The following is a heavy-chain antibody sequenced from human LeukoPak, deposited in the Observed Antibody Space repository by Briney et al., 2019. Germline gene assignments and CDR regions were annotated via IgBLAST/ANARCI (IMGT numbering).Heavy chain of an antibody. CDR3: VRTSSYYDFWSGSHPYYFDY. J-gene: IGHJ4*02. D-gene: IGHD3-3*01. Sequence: GGSLRLSCAASGFTFSSYWMSWVRQAPGKGLEWVANIKQDGSEKYYVDSVKGRFTISRDNAKNSLYLQMNSLRAEDTAVYYCVRTSSYYDFWSGSHPYYFDYWGQGTLVTVSS. CDR2: IKQDGSEK. V-gene: IGHV3-7*03. CDR1: GFTFSSYW.